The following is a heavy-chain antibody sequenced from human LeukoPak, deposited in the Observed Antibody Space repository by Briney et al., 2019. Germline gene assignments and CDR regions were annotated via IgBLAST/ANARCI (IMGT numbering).Heavy chain of an antibody. Sequence: GGSLRLSCAASGFTFSDYYMSWVRQAPGKGLEWVSYISSSGSTIYYADSVKGRFTISRDNAKNSLYLQMNSLRAEDTAVYYCARAGSYYYDSSPGYWGQGTLVTVSS. CDR1: GFTFSDYY. CDR3: ARAGSYYYDSSPGY. D-gene: IGHD3-22*01. V-gene: IGHV3-11*01. CDR2: ISSSGSTI. J-gene: IGHJ4*02.